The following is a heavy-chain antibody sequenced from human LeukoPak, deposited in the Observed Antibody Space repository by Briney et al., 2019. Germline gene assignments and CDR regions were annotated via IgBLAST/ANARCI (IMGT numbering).Heavy chain of an antibody. V-gene: IGHV3-15*01. CDR3: TTYGGSIY. CDR2: IKGKTDGGTT. D-gene: IGHD4-23*01. J-gene: IGHJ4*02. CDR1: GFTFSNAW. Sequence: PGGSLRLSCAASGFTFSNAWMSWVRQAPGKGLEWVGRIKGKTDGGTTDYAAPVKGRFTISRDDSKNTLYLQMNSLKTEDTAVYYCTTYGGSIYWGQGTLVTVSS.